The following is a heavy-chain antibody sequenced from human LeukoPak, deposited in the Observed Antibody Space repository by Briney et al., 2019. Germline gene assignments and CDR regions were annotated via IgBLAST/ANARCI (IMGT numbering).Heavy chain of an antibody. D-gene: IGHD3-22*01. CDR1: GFTSSNYG. CDR3: AKYRIVVLQTPLSNFDY. J-gene: IGHJ4*02. CDR2: IQYDGSNK. V-gene: IGHV3-30*02. Sequence: GGSLRLSCAASGFTSSNYGIHCGRQAPGKGLEWVAFIQYDGSNKYYADSVKGRFTISRDNSKNTLYLQMNSLRAEDTAVYYCAKYRIVVLQTPLSNFDYWGQGTLVTVSS.